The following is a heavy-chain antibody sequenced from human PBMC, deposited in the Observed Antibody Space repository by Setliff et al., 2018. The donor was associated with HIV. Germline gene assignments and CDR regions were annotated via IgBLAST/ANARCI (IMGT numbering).Heavy chain of an antibody. Sequence: PGGSLRLSCAASGFTVSSNYMSWVRQAPGKGLEWVSLIYHGGSTYYADSVKGRFTISRDNSKNTLYLQMNSLRAEETAVYYCARATKTPYSSSWSIPGAFDIWGQGTMVTVTS. CDR1: GFTVSSNY. D-gene: IGHD6-13*01. V-gene: IGHV3-53*01. CDR2: IYHGGST. CDR3: ARATKTPYSSSWSIPGAFDI. J-gene: IGHJ3*02.